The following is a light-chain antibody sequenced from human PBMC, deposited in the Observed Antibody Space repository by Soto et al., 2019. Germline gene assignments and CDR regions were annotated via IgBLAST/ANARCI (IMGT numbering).Light chain of an antibody. CDR2: DVS. CDR3: SSYTTSKTWV. J-gene: IGLJ3*02. CDR1: SSDVGGYDY. V-gene: IGLV2-14*03. Sequence: QSALTQPVSVSGPPGQSITISCTGTSSDVGGYDYVSWYQQHPDKAPKLMIHDVSDRPSGVSNRFSGSKSGNTASLTISGLQAEDEADYYCSSYTTSKTWVFGGGTKVTVL.